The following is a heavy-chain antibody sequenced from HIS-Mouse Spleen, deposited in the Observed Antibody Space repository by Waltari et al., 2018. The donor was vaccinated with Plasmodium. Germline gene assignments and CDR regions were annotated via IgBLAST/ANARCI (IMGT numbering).Heavy chain of an antibody. CDR1: GSPFSSYW. J-gene: IGHJ2*01. V-gene: IGHV3-7*01. CDR2: IKQDGSEK. CDR3: ASSWYWYFDL. Sequence: EVQLVESGGGLFQHGGSLSIAWAASGSPFSSYWMSWVRQAPRKGRKWVANIKQDGSEKYYVDSVKGRFTISRDNAKNSLYLQMNSLRAEDTAVYYCASSWYWYFDLWGRGTLVTVSS. D-gene: IGHD6-13*01.